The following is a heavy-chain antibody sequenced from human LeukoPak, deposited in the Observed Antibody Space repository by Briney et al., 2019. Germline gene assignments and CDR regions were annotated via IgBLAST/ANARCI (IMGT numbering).Heavy chain of an antibody. CDR2: INDSGST. V-gene: IGHV4-34*01. D-gene: IGHD1-26*01. Sequence: PSETLSLTCAVYGGSFSGYYWSWIRQPPGKGLEWIGEINDSGSTNYNPSLKSRVTISVDTSKNQFSLKLSSVTAADTAVYYCARGTGGSYFDYWGQGTLVTVSS. CDR3: ARGTGGSYFDY. J-gene: IGHJ4*02. CDR1: GGSFSGYY.